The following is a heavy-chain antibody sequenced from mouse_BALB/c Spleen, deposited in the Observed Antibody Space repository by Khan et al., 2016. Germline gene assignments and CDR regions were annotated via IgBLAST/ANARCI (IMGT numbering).Heavy chain of an antibody. D-gene: IGHD2-1*01. J-gene: IGHJ2*01. CDR3: GKGFGNYGFFDF. CDR1: GYTFTDYG. Sequence: QIQLVQSGPELKKPGETVKISCKASGYTFTDYGMNWVKQAPGKGLKWMGRINTYTGESTYADDFKGRFAFALETSASTAYLQIINLKSEDTATXCCGKGFGNYGFFDFWGQGTTLTVSS. CDR2: INTYTGES. V-gene: IGHV9-3-1*01.